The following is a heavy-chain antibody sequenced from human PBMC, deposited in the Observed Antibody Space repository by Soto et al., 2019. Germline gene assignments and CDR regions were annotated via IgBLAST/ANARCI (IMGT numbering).Heavy chain of an antibody. Sequence: SVKVSCKASGGTFSSYTISWVRQAPGQGLEWMGRIIPILGIANYAQKFQGRVTITADKSTSTAYMELSSLRSEDTAVYYCARADYGSGSYYGYWGQGTLVTAPQ. D-gene: IGHD3-10*01. J-gene: IGHJ4*02. V-gene: IGHV1-69*02. CDR1: GGTFSSYT. CDR3: ARADYGSGSYYGY. CDR2: IIPILGIA.